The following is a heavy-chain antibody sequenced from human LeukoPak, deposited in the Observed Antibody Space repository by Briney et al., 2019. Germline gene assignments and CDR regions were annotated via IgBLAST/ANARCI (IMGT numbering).Heavy chain of an antibody. J-gene: IGHJ3*02. V-gene: IGHV4-61*02. D-gene: IGHD3-3*01. CDR1: GGSISSGDYH. CDR3: ARFWSGSYPGIGTLDI. Sequence: KASQTLSLTCTVSGGSISSGDYHGRWIRQPAGKGLEWIGRINPSGTTNYNPSLKSRVTLSVDTSKNQFSLKVTSVTAADSAVYYCARFWSGSYPGIGTLDIWGQGTMVTVSS. CDR2: INPSGTT.